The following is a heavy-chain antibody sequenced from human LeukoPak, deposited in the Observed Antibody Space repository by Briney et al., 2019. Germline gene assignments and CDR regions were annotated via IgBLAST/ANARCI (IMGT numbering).Heavy chain of an antibody. Sequence: GGSLRLSCAASGFTFSSHSMNWVRQAPGKGLEWVSYISSSSSTIYYADSVKGRFTISRDNAKNSLYLQMNSLRAEDTAVYYCARDLRYSNSWFDPWGQGTLVTVSS. CDR2: ISSSSSTI. V-gene: IGHV3-48*04. D-gene: IGHD6-13*01. J-gene: IGHJ5*02. CDR1: GFTFSSHS. CDR3: ARDLRYSNSWFDP.